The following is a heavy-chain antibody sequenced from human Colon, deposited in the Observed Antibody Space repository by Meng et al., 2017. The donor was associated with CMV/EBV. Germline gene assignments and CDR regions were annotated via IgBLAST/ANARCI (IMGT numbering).Heavy chain of an antibody. V-gene: IGHV1-2*02. Sequence: QGQLVKSGAEVKKPGASVKVSCKTSGYTFSDYHIHWVRQAPGQGLEWMGWINSNSGATDYAQKFQGRFTMTRDTSITTVYMELSSLRSDDTAVYYCARDPSGSRVPFDYWGQGSLVTVSS. CDR3: ARDPSGSRVPFDY. CDR1: GYTFSDYH. CDR2: INSNSGAT. J-gene: IGHJ4*02. D-gene: IGHD1-26*01.